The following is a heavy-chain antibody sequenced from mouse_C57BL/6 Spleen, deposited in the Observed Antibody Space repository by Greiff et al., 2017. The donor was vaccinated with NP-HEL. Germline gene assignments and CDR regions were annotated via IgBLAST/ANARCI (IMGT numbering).Heavy chain of an antibody. CDR2: ISYDGSN. CDR1: GYSITSGYY. J-gene: IGHJ4*01. Sequence: ESGPGLVKPSQSLSLTCSVTGYSITSGYYWNWIRQFPGNKLEWMGYISYDGSNNYNPSLKNRISITRDTSKNQFFLKLNSVTTEDTATYYCARGYYGNYVYYAMDYWGQGTSVTVSS. CDR3: ARGYYGNYVYYAMDY. V-gene: IGHV3-6*01. D-gene: IGHD2-1*01.